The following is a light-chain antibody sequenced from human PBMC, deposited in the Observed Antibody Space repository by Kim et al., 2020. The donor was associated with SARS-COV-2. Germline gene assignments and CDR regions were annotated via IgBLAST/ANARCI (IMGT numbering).Light chain of an antibody. CDR3: GTWDSSLSAWV. Sequence: GQKHTLSCSGSSSNLGNNYVSWYQQPPGTAPKLLIYDNNKRPSGIPDRFSGSKSGTSATLGITGLQTGDEADYYCGTWDSSLSAWVFGGGTQLTVL. CDR1: SSNLGNNY. CDR2: DNN. J-gene: IGLJ3*02. V-gene: IGLV1-51*01.